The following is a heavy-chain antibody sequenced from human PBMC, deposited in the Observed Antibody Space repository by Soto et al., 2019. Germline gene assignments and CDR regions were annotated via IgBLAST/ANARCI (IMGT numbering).Heavy chain of an antibody. CDR2: IDPSDSYT. Sequence: HGESLKISCKGSGYRFTSYWISWVRQMPGKGLEWMGRIDPSDSYTNYSPSFQGHVTISADKSISTAYLQWSSLKASDTAMYYCARRGSGWSDNWFDPWGQGTLVTVSS. V-gene: IGHV5-10-1*01. J-gene: IGHJ5*02. CDR3: ARRGSGWSDNWFDP. D-gene: IGHD6-19*01. CDR1: GYRFTSYW.